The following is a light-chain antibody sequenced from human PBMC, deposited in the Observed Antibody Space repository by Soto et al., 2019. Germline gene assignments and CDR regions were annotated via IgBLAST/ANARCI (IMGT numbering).Light chain of an antibody. J-gene: IGKJ5*01. CDR3: QQSYRTPT. Sequence: DIQMTQSPSSLSASVGDRVTITCRASQGISNYLSCYQQKPGKAPKLLIYGASTLQSGVPSRFSGSGSGTDYTLTISSLQPEDFATYYCQQSYRTPTFGQGTRLEIK. CDR2: GAS. CDR1: QGISNY. V-gene: IGKV1-39*01.